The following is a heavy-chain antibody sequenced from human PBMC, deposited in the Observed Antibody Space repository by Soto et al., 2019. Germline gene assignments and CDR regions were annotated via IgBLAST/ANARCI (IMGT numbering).Heavy chain of an antibody. CDR2: IDYTGRT. CDR1: GDSISNSF. V-gene: IGHV4-59*01. D-gene: IGHD3-22*01. J-gene: IGHJ5*02. Sequence: KPSETLSLTCSVSGDSISNSFWSWIRQPPGKGLQWIGDIDYTGRTNYNPSLKSRVTISVDMSKKQFSLELSSVTAADTAVYYCARARMYYYDTTGYFYFDPWGQGTRVTVS. CDR3: ARARMYYYDTTGYFYFDP.